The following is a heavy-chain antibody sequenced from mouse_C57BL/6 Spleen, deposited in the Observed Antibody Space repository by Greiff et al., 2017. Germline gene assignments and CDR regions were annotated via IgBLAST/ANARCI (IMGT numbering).Heavy chain of an antibody. Sequence: QVQLQQSGAELARPGASVKLSCKASGYTFTSYGISWVKQRTGQGLEWIGEIYPRSGNTYYNEKFKGKATLPADKSSSTAYMELRSLTSEDSAVYFCARSGPYAMDYWGQGTSVTVSS. CDR2: IYPRSGNT. CDR3: ARSGPYAMDY. V-gene: IGHV1-81*01. J-gene: IGHJ4*01. D-gene: IGHD3-1*01. CDR1: GYTFTSYG.